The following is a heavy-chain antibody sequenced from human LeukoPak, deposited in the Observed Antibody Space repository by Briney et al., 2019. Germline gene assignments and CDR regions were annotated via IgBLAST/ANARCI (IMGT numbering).Heavy chain of an antibody. CDR2: INHSGST. V-gene: IGHV4-34*01. CDR3: ARRSSGYYYYLNYYMDV. D-gene: IGHD3-22*01. Sequence: PSETLSLTCTVSGGSISSYYWSWIRQPPGKGLEWIGEINHSGSTNYNPSLKSRVTVSVDTSKNQFSLKLSSVTAADTAVYYCARRSSGYYYYLNYYMDVWGKGTTVTVSS. CDR1: GGSISSYY. J-gene: IGHJ6*03.